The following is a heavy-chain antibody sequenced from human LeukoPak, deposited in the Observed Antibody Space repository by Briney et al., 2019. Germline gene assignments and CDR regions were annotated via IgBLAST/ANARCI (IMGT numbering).Heavy chain of an antibody. J-gene: IGHJ4*02. CDR2: INSDGSWT. Sequence: GGSLRLSCAASGNYWMHWVRQVPGKGLVWVSHINSDGSWTSYADSVKGRFTISKDNAKNTVYLRMDSLRAEDTAVYYCVSFYETYWGRGTLVTVSS. CDR3: VSFYETY. V-gene: IGHV3-74*01. D-gene: IGHD2/OR15-2a*01. CDR1: GNYW.